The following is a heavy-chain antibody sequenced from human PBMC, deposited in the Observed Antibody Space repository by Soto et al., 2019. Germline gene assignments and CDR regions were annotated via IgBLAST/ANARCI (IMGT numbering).Heavy chain of an antibody. CDR1: GGSISSSSYY. CDR2: IYYSGST. CDR3: ARRVLSEFSYYDFWSGPPGFDY. V-gene: IGHV4-39*01. D-gene: IGHD3-3*01. Sequence: QLQLQESGPGLVKPSETLSLTCTVSGGSISSSSYYWGWIRQPPGKGLEWIGSIYYSGSTYYNPSLKSRVTISVDTSKNQFSLKLSSVTAADTAVYYCARRVLSEFSYYDFWSGPPGFDYWGQGTLVTVSS. J-gene: IGHJ4*02.